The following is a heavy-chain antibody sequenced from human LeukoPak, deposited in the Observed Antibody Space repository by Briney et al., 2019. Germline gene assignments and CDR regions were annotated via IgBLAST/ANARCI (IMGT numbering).Heavy chain of an antibody. D-gene: IGHD3-10*01. V-gene: IGHV3-23*01. CDR1: GFTFSSYA. Sequence: PGGSLRLSCAASGFTFSSYAMSWVRQAPGKGLEWVSAISGSGGSTYYADSVKGRFTISRDNSKNTLYLQMNSLRAEDTAVYCCFSGGSGSYSPLEAFDIWGQGTMVTVSS. CDR3: FSGGSGSYSPLEAFDI. CDR2: ISGSGGST. J-gene: IGHJ3*02.